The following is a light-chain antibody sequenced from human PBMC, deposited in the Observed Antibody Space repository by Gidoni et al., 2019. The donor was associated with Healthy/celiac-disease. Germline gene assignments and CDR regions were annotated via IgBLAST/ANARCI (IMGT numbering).Light chain of an antibody. Sequence: ALTQPASVSGSPGQALTIACTGTSSDVGGYNYVSWYQQHPGRAPKLMSYEVSNRPSGVSNRFSGSKSGNTASLTISGLQAEDEADYYCRSYTSSSTPVVFGGGTKLTVL. CDR2: EVS. CDR3: RSYTSSSTPVV. J-gene: IGLJ2*01. CDR1: SSDVGGYNY. V-gene: IGLV2-14*01.